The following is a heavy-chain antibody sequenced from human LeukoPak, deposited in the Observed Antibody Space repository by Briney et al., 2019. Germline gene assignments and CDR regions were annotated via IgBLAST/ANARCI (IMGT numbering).Heavy chain of an antibody. V-gene: IGHV4-4*07. CDR2: IYTSGST. CDR3: ARDRYYDFWSGYGPKGENNWFDP. CDR1: GGSISSYY. J-gene: IGHJ5*02. D-gene: IGHD3-3*01. Sequence: SETLSLTCTVSGGSISSYYWSWIRQPPGKGLEWIGRIYTSGSTNYNPSLKSRVTMSVDTSKNQFSLKLSSVTAADTAVYYCARDRYYDFWSGYGPKGENNWFDPWGQGTLVTVSS.